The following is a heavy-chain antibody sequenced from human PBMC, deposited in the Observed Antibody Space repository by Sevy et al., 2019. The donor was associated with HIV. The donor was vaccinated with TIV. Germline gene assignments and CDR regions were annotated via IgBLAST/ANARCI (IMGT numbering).Heavy chain of an antibody. CDR1: EFTFSSYA. CDR3: AKDRVWELGDAFDI. D-gene: IGHD6-13*01. J-gene: IGHJ3*02. Sequence: GGSLRLSCAASEFTFSSYAMNWVRQAPGKGLEWVSGLSGSGGSTNYADSVKGRFTISRDNSKNTLYLQMSSLRAEDTAVYYCAKDRVWELGDAFDIWGQGTMVTVSS. CDR2: LSGSGGST. V-gene: IGHV3-23*01.